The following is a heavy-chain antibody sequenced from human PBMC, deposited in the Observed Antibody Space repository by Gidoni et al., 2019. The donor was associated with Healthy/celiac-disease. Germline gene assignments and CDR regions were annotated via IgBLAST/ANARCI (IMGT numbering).Heavy chain of an antibody. CDR2: ILHSGST. Sequence: QVQLQESGPGLVKHSGTLSLTCAVSGGSISSSNWWSWVRQPPGKGLEWIGEILHSGSTNYNPSLKIRVTISVDKSKTQFSLKLSSVTAADTAVYYCARDSSRTFDYWGQGTLVTVSS. V-gene: IGHV4-4*02. CDR1: GGSISSSNW. CDR3: ARDSSRTFDY. J-gene: IGHJ4*02.